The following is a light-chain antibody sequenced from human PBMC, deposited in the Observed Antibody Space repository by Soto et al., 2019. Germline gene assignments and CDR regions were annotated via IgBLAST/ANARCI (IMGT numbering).Light chain of an antibody. J-gene: IGLJ1*01. CDR3: GAWDSSLTNYA. Sequence: QSVLTQPPSVSAAPGQKVTISCSGSSSNIGRNYVSWYQHLPGTAPKLLIYDADKRPSGIPDRFSGYKSGASATLGITGLKTGDEADYYCGAWDSSLTNYAFGTGTTVTVL. V-gene: IGLV1-51*01. CDR2: DAD. CDR1: SSNIGRNY.